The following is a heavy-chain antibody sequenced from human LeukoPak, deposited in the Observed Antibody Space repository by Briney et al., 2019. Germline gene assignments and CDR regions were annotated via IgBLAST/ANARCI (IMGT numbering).Heavy chain of an antibody. CDR3: AKDPHRCSNTSCYSTHAFDI. D-gene: IGHD2-2*01. V-gene: IGHV3-23*01. J-gene: IGHJ3*02. CDR2: ISGSGGST. Sequence: PGGSLRLSCAASGFTFSSYAMSWVRQAPGKGLEWVSAISGSGGSTYYADSVKGRFTISRDNSKNTLYLQMNSLRAEDTAVYYCAKDPHRCSNTSCYSTHAFDIWGQGTMVTVSS. CDR1: GFTFSSYA.